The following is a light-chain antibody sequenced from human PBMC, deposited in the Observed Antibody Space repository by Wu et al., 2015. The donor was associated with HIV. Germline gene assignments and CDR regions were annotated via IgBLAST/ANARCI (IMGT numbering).Light chain of an antibody. Sequence: EKVMTQSPATLSVSLGERATLSCRASQSVGSNLAGYQQKPGQAPRLLIYGAFTRATGIPARFSGSGSGAEFTLTITSMESEDFAVYYCQQYITWPLTFGGGTRVEIK. J-gene: IGKJ4*01. V-gene: IGKV3-15*01. CDR1: QSVGSN. CDR3: QQYITWPLT. CDR2: GAF.